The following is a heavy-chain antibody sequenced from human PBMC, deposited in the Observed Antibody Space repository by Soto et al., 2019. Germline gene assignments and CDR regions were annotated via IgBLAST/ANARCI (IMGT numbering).Heavy chain of an antibody. D-gene: IGHD5-12*01. CDR2: IPFDGTNI. V-gene: IGHV3-30-3*01. CDR1: GFLFRNYA. Sequence: QVQLVESGGGVVQPGTSLRLSCAASGFLFRNYAMHWVRQSPAKGLEWLAVIPFDGTNIFYAGAAKGRFTISRDNSKQTLYLQLDSLRPEYTGVYFCASNPYGGYIFDSWGQGTQVTLSS. CDR3: ASNPYGGYIFDS. J-gene: IGHJ4*02.